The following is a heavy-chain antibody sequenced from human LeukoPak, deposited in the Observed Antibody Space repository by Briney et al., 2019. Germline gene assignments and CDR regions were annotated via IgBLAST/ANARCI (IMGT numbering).Heavy chain of an antibody. Sequence: GGSLRLSCAASGFTFSNYWMSWVRQAPGKGLEWVANINKDGSEKYYVASVKGRFTISRDNSKNTLYLQMTSLRAEDTAVYYCATVGSPFDYWGQGTLVTVSS. V-gene: IGHV3-7*01. D-gene: IGHD1-26*01. J-gene: IGHJ4*02. CDR2: INKDGSEK. CDR3: ATVGSPFDY. CDR1: GFTFSNYW.